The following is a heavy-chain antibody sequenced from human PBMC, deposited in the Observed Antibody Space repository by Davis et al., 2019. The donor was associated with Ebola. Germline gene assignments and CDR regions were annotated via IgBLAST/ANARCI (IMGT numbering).Heavy chain of an antibody. CDR3: ARYFDLWSVLGHFEY. CDR1: GFTFSSYV. Sequence: GESLKISCAASGFTFSSYVMTWVRQAPGRGLEWVSSVSFRTTYYADSVKGRFTISRDNSKNAVSLQMDSLRAEDTGIYYCARYFDLWSVLGHFEYWGQGSLVTVSS. J-gene: IGHJ4*02. CDR2: VSFRTT. D-gene: IGHD3-3*01. V-gene: IGHV3-23*01.